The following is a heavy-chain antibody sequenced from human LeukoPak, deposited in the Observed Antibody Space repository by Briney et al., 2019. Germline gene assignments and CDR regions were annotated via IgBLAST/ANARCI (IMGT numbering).Heavy chain of an antibody. J-gene: IGHJ4*02. CDR2: INPNSGGT. Sequence: ASVKVSCKASGYTFTGYYMHWVRQAPGQGLEWMGWINPNSGGTNYAQKFQGRVTMTRDTSISTAYMELSSLRSEDTAVYYCARDQRIRSGSGWNYWGQGTLVTVSS. V-gene: IGHV1-2*02. CDR1: GYTFTGYY. D-gene: IGHD6-19*01. CDR3: ARDQRIRSGSGWNY.